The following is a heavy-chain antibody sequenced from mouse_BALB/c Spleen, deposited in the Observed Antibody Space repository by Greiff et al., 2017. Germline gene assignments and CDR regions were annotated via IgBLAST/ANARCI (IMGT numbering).Heavy chain of an antibody. D-gene: IGHD6-1*01. CDR3: ARSRGNNASY. CDR2: IDPANGNT. J-gene: IGHJ3*01. Sequence: VQLQQSGAELVKPGASVKLSCTASGFNIKDSYMHWVKQRPEQGLEWIGRIDPANGNTKYDPKFQGKATITADTSSNTAYLQLSSLKSEDTVVYYCARSRGNNASYRGEETLVAVSA. V-gene: IGHV14-3*02. CDR1: GFNIKDSY.